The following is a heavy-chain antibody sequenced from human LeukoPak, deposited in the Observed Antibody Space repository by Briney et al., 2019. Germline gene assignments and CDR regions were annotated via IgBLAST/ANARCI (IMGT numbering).Heavy chain of an antibody. V-gene: IGHV3-74*01. CDR2: IKSDGGT. D-gene: IGHD3-22*01. Sequence: GGSLRLSCAAPGVTFRTYWMHCGRQAPGKGLVWVSRIKSDGGTNYADSVKGRFTISRDNAKKTLPLQMHSLRPEDTGVYYCARAPSEIGGYYPEYFRHWGQGTLATVSS. CDR1: GVTFRTYW. CDR3: ARAPSEIGGYYPEYFRH. J-gene: IGHJ1*01.